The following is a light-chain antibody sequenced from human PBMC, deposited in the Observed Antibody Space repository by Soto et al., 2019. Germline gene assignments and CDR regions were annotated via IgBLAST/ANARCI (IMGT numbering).Light chain of an antibody. CDR2: GAS. V-gene: IGKV3-15*01. CDR3: QQYYNWPS. Sequence: EIVLTQSPATLSVSPGERATLSCRASQRVSPNVAWYQQRPGQAPRLLIYGASTRATGIPGRLSGSGSGTEFTLSIRSLESEDFAVYYCQQYYNWPSFGQGTRLEIK. CDR1: QRVSPN. J-gene: IGKJ5*01.